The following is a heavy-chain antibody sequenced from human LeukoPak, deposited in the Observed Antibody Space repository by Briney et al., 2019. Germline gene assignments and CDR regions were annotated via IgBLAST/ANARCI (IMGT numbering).Heavy chain of an antibody. Sequence: SGGSLRLSCAASGFTLRSYDMYWVRQAPGQGLEWVSSISTSGNYIFYADSVKGRFTFSRDNAKNSLYLQMNSLRAEDTAVYYCARDLGTYNSGGYYLDFWGQGTLVTVSS. V-gene: IGHV3-21*01. J-gene: IGHJ4*02. D-gene: IGHD3-22*01. CDR3: ARDLGTYNSGGYYLDF. CDR2: ISTSGNYI. CDR1: GFTLRSYD.